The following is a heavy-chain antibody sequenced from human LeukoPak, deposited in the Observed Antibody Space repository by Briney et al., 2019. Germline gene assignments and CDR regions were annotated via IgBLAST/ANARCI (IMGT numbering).Heavy chain of an antibody. V-gene: IGHV3-23*01. CDR3: AKEGPGCSGGSCYPQAFDY. D-gene: IGHD2-15*01. CDR1: GFTVSSNY. CDR2: ISGSGGST. J-gene: IGHJ4*02. Sequence: PGGSLRLSCAASGFTVSSNYMSWVRQAPGKGLEWVSAISGSGGSTYYADSVKGRFTISRDNSKNTLYLQMNSLRAEDTAVYYCAKEGPGCSGGSCYPQAFDYWGQGTLVTVSS.